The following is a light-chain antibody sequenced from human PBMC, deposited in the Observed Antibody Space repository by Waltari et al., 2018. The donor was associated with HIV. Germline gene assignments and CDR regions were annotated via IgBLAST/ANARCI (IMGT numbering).Light chain of an antibody. J-gene: IGKJ4*01. Sequence: DIQMTQSPSSLSASVGDRVTITCRATQSISSHLNWYQHKPGKAPKLLIYAASSLQSGVPSRFSGSGSGTDFTLTISSLQPEDFATYYCQQSYSTLLTFGGGTKVEIK. CDR2: AAS. CDR3: QQSYSTLLT. CDR1: QSISSH. V-gene: IGKV1-39*01.